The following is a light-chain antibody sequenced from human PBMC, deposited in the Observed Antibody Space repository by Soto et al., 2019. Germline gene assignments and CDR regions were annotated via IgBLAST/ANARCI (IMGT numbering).Light chain of an antibody. CDR3: QQRNSWPRIT. CDR1: QTVGTY. CDR2: DAS. J-gene: IGKJ5*01. Sequence: EIVLTQFPATLSLFPGETATLSCRASQTVGTYLAWYHQKPGQAPRLLISDASNRATGVPTRFSGSGSGTDFTLTISSLEPEDFTVYFCQQRNSWPRITFGQGTRLELK. V-gene: IGKV3-11*01.